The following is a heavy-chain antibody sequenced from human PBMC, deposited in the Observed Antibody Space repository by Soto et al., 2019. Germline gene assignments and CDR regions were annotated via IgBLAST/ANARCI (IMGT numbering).Heavy chain of an antibody. CDR3: ARPWELLNYFDY. D-gene: IGHD1-26*01. V-gene: IGHV3-30-3*01. CDR2: ISYDGSNK. J-gene: IGHJ4*02. CDR1: GFTFSSYA. Sequence: GGSLRLSCAASGFTFSSYAMHWVRQAPGKGLEWVAVISYDGSNKYYADPVKGRFTISRDNSKNTLYLQMNSLRAEDTAVYYCARPWELLNYFDYWGQGTLVTVSS.